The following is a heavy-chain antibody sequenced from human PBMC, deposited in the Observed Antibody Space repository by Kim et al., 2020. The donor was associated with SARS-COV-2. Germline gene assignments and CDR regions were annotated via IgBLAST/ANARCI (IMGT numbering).Heavy chain of an antibody. J-gene: IGHJ4*02. D-gene: IGHD2-2*01. V-gene: IGHV4-59*01. Sequence: SETLSLTCTVSGGSISSYSWSWIRQPPGKGLEWIGYTYYSGSTNYNPSLKSRVTISVDKSKNQFSLKLSSVTAADTAVYYCARDRIGYCSNSCCPLHFDCWGQGTLVTVSS. CDR3: ARDRIGYCSNSCCPLHFDC. CDR1: GGSISSYS. CDR2: TYYSGST.